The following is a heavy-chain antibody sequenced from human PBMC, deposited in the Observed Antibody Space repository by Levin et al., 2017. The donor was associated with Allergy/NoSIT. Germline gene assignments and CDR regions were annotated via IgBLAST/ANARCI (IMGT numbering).Heavy chain of an antibody. CDR1: GFTLSDYY. J-gene: IGHJ4*02. Sequence: GGSLRLSCAASGFTLSDYYMSWVRQAPGRGLEWVSYISSRGTTIYYADSVKGRFTISRDNARNSLYLQMNSLRAEDTAVYYCARIYSSSSAGYYDYWGQGNLVTVSS. D-gene: IGHD6-6*01. CDR2: ISSRGTTI. CDR3: ARIYSSSSAGYYDY. V-gene: IGHV3-11*01.